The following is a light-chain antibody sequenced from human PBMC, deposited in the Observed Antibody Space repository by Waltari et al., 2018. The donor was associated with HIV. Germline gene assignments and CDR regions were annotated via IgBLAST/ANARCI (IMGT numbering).Light chain of an antibody. J-gene: IGLJ3*02. Sequence: VLTQPPSVSAAPGQKVTISCSGSSSNIGNNYVSWYQQLPGTAPKLLIYDNNKRPSGIPDRFSGSKSGTSATLGITGLQTGDEADYYCGTWDSSLSAGVFGGGTKLTVL. CDR1: SSNIGNNY. CDR2: DNN. CDR3: GTWDSSLSAGV. V-gene: IGLV1-51*01.